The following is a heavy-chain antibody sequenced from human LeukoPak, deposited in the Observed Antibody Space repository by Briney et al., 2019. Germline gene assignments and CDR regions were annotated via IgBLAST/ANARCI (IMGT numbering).Heavy chain of an antibody. D-gene: IGHD3-22*01. CDR2: ITPFNGNT. V-gene: IGHV1-45*02. CDR3: ASSVDSYVSSAYSYYFDY. CDR1: GYTFTYRY. J-gene: IGHJ4*02. Sequence: SVKVSCKASGYTFTYRYLHWVRQAPGQALEWMGWITPFNGNTNYAQKFQDRVTITRDRSMSTAYMELSSLRSEDTAMYYCASSVDSYVSSAYSYYFDYWGQGTLVTVSS.